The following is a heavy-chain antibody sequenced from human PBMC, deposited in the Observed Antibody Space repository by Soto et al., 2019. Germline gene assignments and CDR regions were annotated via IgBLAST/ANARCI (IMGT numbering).Heavy chain of an antibody. D-gene: IGHD5-12*01. Sequence: QVQLVQSGAEVKKPGASVKVSCKASGYTFTSYYMHWVRQAPGQGLEWMGIINPSGGSTSYAQKFQGRVTMTRDTSTSTVYMELSSLRSEDTAVYYCAREKGSGYAFNWFDPWGQGTLVTVSS. V-gene: IGHV1-46*03. CDR2: INPSGGST. CDR1: GYTFTSYY. J-gene: IGHJ5*02. CDR3: AREKGSGYAFNWFDP.